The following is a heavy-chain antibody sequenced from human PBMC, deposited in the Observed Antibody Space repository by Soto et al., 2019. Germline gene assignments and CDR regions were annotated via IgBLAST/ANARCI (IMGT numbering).Heavy chain of an antibody. CDR1: GGTFNRHT. D-gene: IGHD6-13*01. Sequence: GASVKVSCTASGGTFNRHTISWVRQAPGQGLEWMGGIIPIFGTANYAQKFQGRVTITADESTSTAYMELSSLRSEDTAVYYCASFSRRPEPIFDYWGQGTLVTVSS. CDR3: ASFSRRPEPIFDY. V-gene: IGHV1-69*13. J-gene: IGHJ4*02. CDR2: IIPIFGTA.